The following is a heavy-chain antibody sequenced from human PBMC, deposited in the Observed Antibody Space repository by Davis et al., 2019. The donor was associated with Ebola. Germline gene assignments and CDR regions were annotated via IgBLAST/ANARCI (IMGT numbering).Heavy chain of an antibody. CDR2: INQDGGEK. CDR1: GFTFGGYW. CDR3: ARDLVYGGNAFFDY. J-gene: IGHJ4*02. V-gene: IGHV3-7*03. D-gene: IGHD4-23*01. Sequence: GESLKISCEVSGFTFGGYWMSWVRQAPGKGLEWVANINQDGGEKQYVDSVKGRFTISRDNAKNTLSLQMSSLRADDTAMYYCARDLVYGGNAFFDYWGQGTPVRVSS.